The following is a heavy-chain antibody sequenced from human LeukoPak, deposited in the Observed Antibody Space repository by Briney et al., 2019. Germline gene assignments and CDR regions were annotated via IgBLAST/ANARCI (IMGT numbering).Heavy chain of an antibody. CDR2: IYYSGST. D-gene: IGHD2-8*02. CDR1: GGSISSSSYY. Sequence: PSETLSLTCTVSGGSISSSSYYWGWIRQPPGKGLEWIGSIYYSGSTYYKPSLKSRVTISVDTSKNQFSLKLSSVTAADTAVYYCARDCNWWYFDYWGQGTLVTVSS. V-gene: IGHV4-39*07. J-gene: IGHJ4*02. CDR3: ARDCNWWYFDY.